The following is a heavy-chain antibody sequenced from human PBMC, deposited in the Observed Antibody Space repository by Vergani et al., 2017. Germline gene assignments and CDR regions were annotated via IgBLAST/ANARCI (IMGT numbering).Heavy chain of an antibody. J-gene: IGHJ4*02. D-gene: IGHD6-13*01. Sequence: QVQLVQSGAEVKKPGASVKVSCKASGYTFISYAMHWVRQAPGQSLEWMGWVNGGNGNTKYSQKVQGRVTIPRDTSANTAYIELSSLRSEDTAVYYCARGGSSSNWYQDYWGQGTLVTVSS. V-gene: IGHV1-3*01. CDR1: GYTFISYA. CDR2: VNGGNGNT. CDR3: ARGGSSSNWYQDY.